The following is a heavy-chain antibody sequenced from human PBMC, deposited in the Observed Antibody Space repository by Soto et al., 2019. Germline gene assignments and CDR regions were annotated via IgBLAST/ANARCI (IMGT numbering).Heavy chain of an antibody. J-gene: IGHJ6*02. Sequence: PVGSLRLSCAASGFTFSSYSMNWVRQAPGKGLEWVSSISSSSSYIYYADSVKGRFTISRDNAKNSLYLQMNSLRAEDTAVYYCARATYYYGSGSFPDYYYYYGMDVWGQGTTVTVSS. D-gene: IGHD3-10*01. V-gene: IGHV3-21*01. CDR3: ARATYYYGSGSFPDYYYYYGMDV. CDR1: GFTFSSYS. CDR2: ISSSSSYI.